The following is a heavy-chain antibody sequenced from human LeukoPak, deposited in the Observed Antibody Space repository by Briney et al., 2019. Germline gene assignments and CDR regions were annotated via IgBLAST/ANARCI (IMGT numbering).Heavy chain of an antibody. D-gene: IGHD1-26*01. V-gene: IGHV3-7*01. Sequence: PGGSLRLSCTASGFTLGEYAMSWVRQAPGKGLEWVANIKQDGGEQNYVDSVKGRFTISRDNAKNSLYLQMNSLRAEDTALYYCARDKVVGATNFDFWGQGTLVTVSS. CDR1: GFTLGEYA. J-gene: IGHJ4*02. CDR3: ARDKVVGATNFDF. CDR2: IKQDGGEQ.